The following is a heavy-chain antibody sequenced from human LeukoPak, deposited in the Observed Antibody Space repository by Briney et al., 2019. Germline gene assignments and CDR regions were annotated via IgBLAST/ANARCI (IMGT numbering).Heavy chain of an antibody. V-gene: IGHV1-8*02. J-gene: IGHJ6*03. CDR3: ARGVAVAGYYYYYMDV. D-gene: IGHD6-19*01. CDR2: MNPNSGNT. CDR1: GYTFTSYG. Sequence: ASVKVSCKASGYTFTSYGISWVRQATGQGLEWMGWMNPNSGNTGYAQKFQGRVTMTRNTSISTAYMELSSLRSEDTAVYYCARGVAVAGYYYYYMDVWGKGTTVTISS.